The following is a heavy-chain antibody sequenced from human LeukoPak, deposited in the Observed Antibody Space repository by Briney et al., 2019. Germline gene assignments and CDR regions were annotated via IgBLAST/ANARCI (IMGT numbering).Heavy chain of an antibody. J-gene: IGHJ4*02. D-gene: IGHD2-2*01. V-gene: IGHV3-66*01. Sequence: GGSLRLSCTASEFNVTRNYITWVRQAPGKGLERLSVIYSGGSTYYADSVKGRFIISRDNSKNTLYLQMNSLRVEDTAVYYCATERPVYWGQGTLVTVSS. CDR1: EFNVTRNY. CDR3: ATERPVY. CDR2: IYSGGST.